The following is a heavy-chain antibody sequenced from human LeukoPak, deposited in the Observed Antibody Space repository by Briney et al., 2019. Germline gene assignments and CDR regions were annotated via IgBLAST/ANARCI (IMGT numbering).Heavy chain of an antibody. J-gene: IGHJ4*02. CDR1: GYTFTSYG. D-gene: IGHD3-22*01. CDR3: ARDALGDYYYDSSGYYNY. Sequence: ASVKVSCKASGYTFTSYGISWVRQAPGQGLEWMGWISAYNGNTNYAQKFQGRVTMTTDTSTSTAYMELRSLRSDDTAVYYCARDALGDYYYDSSGYYNYWGQGTLVTVSS. V-gene: IGHV1-18*01. CDR2: ISAYNGNT.